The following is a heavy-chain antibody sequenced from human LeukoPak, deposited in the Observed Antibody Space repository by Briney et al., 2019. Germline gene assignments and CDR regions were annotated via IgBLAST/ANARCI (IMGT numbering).Heavy chain of an antibody. J-gene: IGHJ6*03. Sequence: TGGSLRLSCAASGFTFSSYSMNWVRQAPGKGLEWVSSISSSSSYIYYADSVKGRFTISRDNAKNPLYLQMNSLRAEDTAVYYCARALVPAATRYYYYMDVWGKGTTVTVSS. CDR1: GFTFSSYS. D-gene: IGHD2-2*01. V-gene: IGHV3-21*01. CDR3: ARALVPAATRYYYYMDV. CDR2: ISSSSSYI.